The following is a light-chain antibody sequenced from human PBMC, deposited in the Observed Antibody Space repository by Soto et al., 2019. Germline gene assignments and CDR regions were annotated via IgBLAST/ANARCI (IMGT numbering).Light chain of an antibody. V-gene: IGKV1-5*03. Sequence: DIQMTQSPSTLSASVGDRVTITCRASQSISNWLAWYQQKPGKAPKLLIYKASSLESGVTSRFSGSGSGTDFTLAISSLQPDDFATYYCQQYNSYSRTFGQGTKLEIK. J-gene: IGKJ2*02. CDR1: QSISNW. CDR2: KAS. CDR3: QQYNSYSRT.